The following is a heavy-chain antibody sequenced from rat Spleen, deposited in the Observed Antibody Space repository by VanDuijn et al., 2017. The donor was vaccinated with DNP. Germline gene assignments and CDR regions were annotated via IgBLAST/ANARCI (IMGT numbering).Heavy chain of an antibody. CDR2: ISTGGDNT. D-gene: IGHD1-12*03. Sequence: EVQLVESGGGLVQPGRSLKLSCAASGFIFSYYDMAWVRQAPTKGLEWVASISTGGDNTYYRDSVKGRFTISRDNAKNTQYLQMDSLRSEDTATYYCATGDYDGYYLFAYWGQGTLVTVSS. CDR1: GFIFSYYD. J-gene: IGHJ3*01. CDR3: ATGDYDGYYLFAY. V-gene: IGHV5S13*01.